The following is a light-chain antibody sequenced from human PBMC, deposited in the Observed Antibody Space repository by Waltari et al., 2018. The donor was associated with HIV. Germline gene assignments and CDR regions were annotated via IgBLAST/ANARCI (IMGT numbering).Light chain of an antibody. CDR2: SAT. Sequence: DIQMTQSPSSVSASVGDRVTITCRASQGVSSWLAWYQQKKGQAPKLLIYSATIWQTGVPSRFSGSGSGTDFTLTISSLRPEDFATYFCQQADSFPLTFGGGTKVE. CDR1: QGVSSW. V-gene: IGKV1-12*01. J-gene: IGKJ4*01. CDR3: QQADSFPLT.